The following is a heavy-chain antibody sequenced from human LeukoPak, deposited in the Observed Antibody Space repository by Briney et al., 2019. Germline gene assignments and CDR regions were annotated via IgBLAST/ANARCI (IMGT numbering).Heavy chain of an antibody. CDR3: ARGLWFGDENPPYFDY. D-gene: IGHD3-10*01. CDR1: GYSISSGYY. V-gene: IGHV4-38-2*02. J-gene: IGHJ4*02. Sequence: PSETLSLTCTVSGYSISSGYYWGWIRQPPGKGLEWIGRIYTSGSTNYNPSLKSRVTISVDTSRNQFSLKLSSVTAADTAVYYCARGLWFGDENPPYFDYWGQGILVTVSS. CDR2: IYTSGST.